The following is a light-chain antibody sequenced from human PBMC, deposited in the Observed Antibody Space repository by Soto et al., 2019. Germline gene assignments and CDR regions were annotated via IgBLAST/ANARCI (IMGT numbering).Light chain of an antibody. CDR2: GAS. V-gene: IGKV3-20*01. Sequence: IVSKLSLGTLSLSPRERATLSCRASQSVSSSYLAWYQQKPGQAPRLLIYGASNRATGIPARFSGSGSGTDFTLTIIRLEPEDFAVYYCQHYGSPPETFGQRSNVDIK. J-gene: IGKJ1*01. CDR1: QSVSSSY. CDR3: QHYGSPPET.